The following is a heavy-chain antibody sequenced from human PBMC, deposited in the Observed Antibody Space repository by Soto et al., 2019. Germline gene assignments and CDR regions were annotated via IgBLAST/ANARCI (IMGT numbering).Heavy chain of an antibody. Sequence: PSETLSLTCTVSGGSISSGGYYWSWIRQHPGKGLEWIGYIYYSGSTYYNPSLKSRVTISVDTSKNQFSLKLSSVTAADTAVYYCARDPSLLYYDGSGKYLHYFDYWGQGTLVTVSS. CDR3: ARDPSLLYYDGSGKYLHYFDY. V-gene: IGHV4-31*03. CDR2: IYYSGST. D-gene: IGHD3-22*01. CDR1: GGSISSGGYY. J-gene: IGHJ4*02.